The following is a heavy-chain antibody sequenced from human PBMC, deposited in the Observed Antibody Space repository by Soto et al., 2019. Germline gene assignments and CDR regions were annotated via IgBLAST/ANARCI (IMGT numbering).Heavy chain of an antibody. J-gene: IGHJ6*02. CDR1: GGSISSYY. D-gene: IGHD3-10*01. Sequence: QVQLQESGPGLVKPSETLSLTCTVSGGSISSYYWSWIRQPPGKGLEWIGYIYYSGSTNYNSSLKSRLIISVDTPKNQFSLKLSSVTAADTAVYYCARWDPLLWFGEKVYYGMDVWGQGTTVTVSS. V-gene: IGHV4-59*01. CDR2: IYYSGST. CDR3: ARWDPLLWFGEKVYYGMDV.